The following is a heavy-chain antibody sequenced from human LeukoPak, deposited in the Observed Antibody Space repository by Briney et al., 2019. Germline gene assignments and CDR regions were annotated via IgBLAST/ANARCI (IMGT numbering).Heavy chain of an antibody. D-gene: IGHD4-23*01. CDR3: AKGVTPEAPFDY. CDR2: ISYDGSNK. J-gene: IGHJ4*02. CDR1: GFTFSSYG. Sequence: GRSLRLSCAASGFTFSSYGMHWVRQAPGKGLEWVAVISYDGSNKYYADSVKGRFTISRDNSKNTLYLQMNSLRAEDTAVYYCAKGVTPEAPFDYWGQGTLVTVSS. V-gene: IGHV3-30*18.